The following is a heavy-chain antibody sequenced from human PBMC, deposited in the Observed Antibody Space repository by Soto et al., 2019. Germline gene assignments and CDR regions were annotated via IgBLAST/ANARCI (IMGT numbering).Heavy chain of an antibody. Sequence: KPSETLSLTCAVSSGSISSSNWWSWVRQPPGKGLEWIGEIYHSGSTNYNPSLKSRVTISVDKSKNQFSLKLSSVTAADTAVYYCARVGTVAGTGFDYWGQGTLVTVSS. D-gene: IGHD6-19*01. J-gene: IGHJ4*02. CDR1: SGSISSSNW. CDR2: IYHSGST. CDR3: ARVGTVAGTGFDY. V-gene: IGHV4-4*02.